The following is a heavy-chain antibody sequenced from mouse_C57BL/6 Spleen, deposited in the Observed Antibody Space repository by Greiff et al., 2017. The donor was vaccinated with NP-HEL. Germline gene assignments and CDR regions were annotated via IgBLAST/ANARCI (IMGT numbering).Heavy chain of an antibody. Sequence: EVQLQQSVAELVRPGASVKLSCTASGFTIKNTYMHWVKQRPEQGLEWIGRIDPANGNTKYAPKFQGKATITADTSSNTAYLQLSSLTSEDTAIYYCAREETGYYFDYWGQGTTLTVSS. CDR2: IDPANGNT. J-gene: IGHJ2*01. CDR1: GFTIKNTY. CDR3: AREETGYYFDY. V-gene: IGHV14-3*01.